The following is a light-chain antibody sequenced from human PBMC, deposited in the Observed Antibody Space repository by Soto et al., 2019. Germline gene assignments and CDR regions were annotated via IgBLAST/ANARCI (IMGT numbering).Light chain of an antibody. J-gene: IGKJ5*01. V-gene: IGKV1-13*02. CDR1: QAIRGA. Sequence: AIQLTQSPSSLSASVGDRVTITCRASQAIRGALAWYQQKPGKPPKLLIFDVSSLQSGVPSRFSGSGSGTDFTLTISSLQPEDFADYYCQQFNTYPITFGQGTRLEIK. CDR2: DVS. CDR3: QQFNTYPIT.